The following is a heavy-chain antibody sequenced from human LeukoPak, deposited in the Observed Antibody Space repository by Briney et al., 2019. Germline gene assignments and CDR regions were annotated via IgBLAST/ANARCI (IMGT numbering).Heavy chain of an antibody. CDR2: INHSGST. CDR3: ARGLLSTSRYNR. J-gene: IGHJ4*02. V-gene: IGHV4-34*01. D-gene: IGHD2-2*02. CDR1: GGSFSGYY. Sequence: SETLSLTCAVYGGSFSGYYWSWIRQPPGKGLEWIGEINHSGSTNYNPSLKSRVTISVDTSKNQFSLKLSSVTAADTAVYYCARGLLSTSRYNRWGQGTLVTVSS.